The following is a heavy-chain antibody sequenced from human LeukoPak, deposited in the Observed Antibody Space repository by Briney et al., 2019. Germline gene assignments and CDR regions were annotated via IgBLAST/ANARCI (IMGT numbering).Heavy chain of an antibody. CDR3: AKDGEYCSGGSFYGVFGY. J-gene: IGHJ4*02. D-gene: IGHD2-15*01. CDR2: ISGSGGST. CDR1: GFTFSSYG. V-gene: IGHV3-23*01. Sequence: GGSLRLSCAASGFTFSSYGMSWVRRAPGKGLEWVSAISGSGGSTYYADSVKGRFTISRDNSKNTLYLQMNILRAEDTAVYYWAKDGEYCSGGSFYGVFGYWGQGTLVTVSS.